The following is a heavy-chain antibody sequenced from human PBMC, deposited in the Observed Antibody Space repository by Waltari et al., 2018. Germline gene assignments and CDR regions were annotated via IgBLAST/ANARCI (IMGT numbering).Heavy chain of an antibody. V-gene: IGHV4-38-2*02. CDR3: AEEGDFRAGLFES. D-gene: IGHD3-16*01. J-gene: IGHJ4*02. CDR2: IYHTGST. CDR1: GHSVNNDFD. Sequence: QVQLRESGPGLVRSSETLSRSCTVSGHSVNNDFDWAWIRQSPGGGLGWIASIYHTGSTHYNSSLKSRVSISTDMSTKQFFLTLTHLTAADTAVYYCAEEGDFRAGLFESWGQGTLVSVSS.